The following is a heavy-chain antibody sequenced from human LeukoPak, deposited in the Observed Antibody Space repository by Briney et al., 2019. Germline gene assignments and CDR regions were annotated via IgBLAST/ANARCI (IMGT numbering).Heavy chain of an antibody. V-gene: IGHV1-2*02. CDR1: GYTFTGYY. CDR2: INPNSGGT. CDR3: ARGKASSGWYGDFDY. D-gene: IGHD6-19*01. Sequence: GASVKVSCKASGYTFTGYYMHWVRQAPGQGLEWMGWINPNSGGTNYAQKFQGRVTMTRDTSISTAYMELSSLRSDDTAAYYCARGKASSGWYGDFDYWGQGTLVTVSS. J-gene: IGHJ4*02.